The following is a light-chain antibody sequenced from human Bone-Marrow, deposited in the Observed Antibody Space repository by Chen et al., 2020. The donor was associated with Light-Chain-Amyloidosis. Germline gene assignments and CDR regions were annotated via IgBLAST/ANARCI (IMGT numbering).Light chain of an antibody. V-gene: IGKV4-1*01. CDR3: QQYLSAPYT. CDR2: WAS. J-gene: IGKJ2*01. CDR1: QSVLYSSNNKNY. Sequence: IVMTQSPDSLAVSLGERAPINCKSSQSVLYSSNNKNYLAWFQQNPGQPPKLLISWASTRESGVPDRFSGSASGTDFTLTISSLQAEDVAVYYCQQYLSAPYTVGQGTKLEIK.